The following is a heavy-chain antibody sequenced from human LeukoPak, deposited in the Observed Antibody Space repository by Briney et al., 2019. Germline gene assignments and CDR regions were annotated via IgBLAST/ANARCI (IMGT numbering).Heavy chain of an antibody. CDR1: GFTFSSYV. J-gene: IGHJ4*02. D-gene: IGHD6-13*01. V-gene: IGHV3-21*01. CDR2: ISSSSSYI. Sequence: PGGSLRLSCAASGFTFSSYVMSWVRQAPGKGLEWVSSISSSSSYIYYADSVKGRFTISRDNAKNSLYLQMNSLRAEDTAVYYCARSGAAAGTCGYWGQGTLITVSS. CDR3: ARSGAAAGTCGY.